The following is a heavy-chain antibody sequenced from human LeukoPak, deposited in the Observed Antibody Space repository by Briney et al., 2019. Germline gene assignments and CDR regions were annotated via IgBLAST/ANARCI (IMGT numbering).Heavy chain of an antibody. J-gene: IGHJ4*02. CDR1: GYTFTSYY. V-gene: IGHV1-46*01. CDR2: INPSGGST. CDR3: ARAACSGGSCYRYYFDY. D-gene: IGHD2-15*01. Sequence: ASVKVSCRASGYTFTSYYMHWVRQAPGQGLEWRGIINPSGGSTSYAQKFQGRVTMARDTSTSTVYMELSSLRSEDTAVYYCARAACSGGSCYRYYFDYWGQGTLVTVSS.